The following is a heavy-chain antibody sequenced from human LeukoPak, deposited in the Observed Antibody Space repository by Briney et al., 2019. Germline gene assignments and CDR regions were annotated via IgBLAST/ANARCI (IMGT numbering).Heavy chain of an antibody. V-gene: IGHV3-30*02. CDR2: IRYDGSNK. J-gene: IGHJ4*02. CDR3: AKDEDYYGSGSYVSFDY. CDR1: GFTFSSYG. Sequence: GGSLRLSCAASGFTFSSYGMHWVHQAPGKGLEWVAFIRYDGSNKYYADSVKGRFTISRDNSKNTLYLQMNSLRAEDTAVYYCAKDEDYYGSGSYVSFDYWGQGTLVTVSS. D-gene: IGHD3-10*01.